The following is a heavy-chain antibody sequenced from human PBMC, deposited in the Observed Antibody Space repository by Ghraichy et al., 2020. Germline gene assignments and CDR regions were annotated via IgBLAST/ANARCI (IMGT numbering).Heavy chain of an antibody. CDR2: ITPNSGGT. J-gene: IGHJ4*02. D-gene: IGHD3-10*01. CDR1: GYTFTGYY. CDR3: ARGYYYGSGIYYNPDY. V-gene: IGHV1-2*02. Sequence: ASVKVSCKASGYTFTGYYIHWVRQAPGQGLEWMGWITPNSGGTNYAQKFQGRVTMTRDTSISTAYMELSRLRSDDTGVYYCARGYYYGSGIYYNPDYWGQGTLVTVSS.